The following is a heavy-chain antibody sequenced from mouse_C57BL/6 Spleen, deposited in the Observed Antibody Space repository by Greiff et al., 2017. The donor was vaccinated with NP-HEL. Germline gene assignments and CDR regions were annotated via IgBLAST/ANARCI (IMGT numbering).Heavy chain of an antibody. Sequence: EVHLVESGGGLVKPGGSLKLSCAASGFTFSDYGMHWVRQAPEKGLEWVAYISSGSSTIYYADTVKGRFTISRDNAKNTLFLQMTSLTSEDTAMDYCASLLITTVVAMDYWGQGTSVTVSS. CDR2: ISSGSSTI. CDR1: GFTFSDYG. J-gene: IGHJ4*01. CDR3: ASLLITTVVAMDY. D-gene: IGHD1-1*01. V-gene: IGHV5-17*01.